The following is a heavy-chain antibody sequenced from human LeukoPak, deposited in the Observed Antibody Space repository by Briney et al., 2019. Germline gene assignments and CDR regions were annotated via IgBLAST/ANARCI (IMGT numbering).Heavy chain of an antibody. Sequence: SGPALLKPTQTLTLTCTVSGFSLSTSGMCVSWIRQPPGKALEWVARIDWDDDKYYSTSLKTRLTISKDTSKNQVVLTMTNMDPVDTATYYCARIRRGWIDYWGQGTLVTVSS. V-gene: IGHV2-70*11. CDR3: ARIRRGWIDY. CDR1: GFSLSTSGMC. CDR2: IDWDDDK. D-gene: IGHD3-10*01. J-gene: IGHJ4*02.